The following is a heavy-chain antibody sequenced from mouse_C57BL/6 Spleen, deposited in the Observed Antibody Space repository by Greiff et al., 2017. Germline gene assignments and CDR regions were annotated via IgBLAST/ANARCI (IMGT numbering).Heavy chain of an antibody. V-gene: IGHV7-1*01. Sequence: EVKVVESGGGLVQSGRSLRLSCATSGFTFSDFYMEWVRQAPGKGLEWIAASRNKANDYTTEYSASVKGRFIVSRDTSQSILYLQMNALRAEDTAVYYCARGPGDYWGQGTTLTVSS. J-gene: IGHJ2*01. CDR3: ARGPGDY. CDR2: SRNKANDYTT. CDR1: GFTFSDFY.